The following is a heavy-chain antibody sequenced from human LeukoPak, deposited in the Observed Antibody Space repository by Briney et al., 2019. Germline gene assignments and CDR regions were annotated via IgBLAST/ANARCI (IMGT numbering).Heavy chain of an antibody. D-gene: IGHD4-11*01. V-gene: IGHV3-23*01. CDR1: GFTFSTHA. Sequence: GGSLRLSCAASGFTFSTHAMSWVRQAPGEGLEWVSAISGGGPRTYYADSVKGRFTISRDNSKNTLYLQMNSLRAEDTAVYYCAKEHSNYHYYYGMDVWGQGTTVTVSS. CDR3: AKEHSNYHYYYGMDV. CDR2: ISGGGPRT. J-gene: IGHJ6*02.